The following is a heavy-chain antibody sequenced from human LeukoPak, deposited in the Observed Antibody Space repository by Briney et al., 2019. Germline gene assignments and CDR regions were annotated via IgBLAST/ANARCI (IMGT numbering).Heavy chain of an antibody. Sequence: ASVKVSCKASGYTFTSYYMHWVRQAPGQGLEWMGIINPSGGSTSYAQKFQGRVTMTRDTSKNQFSLKLSSVTAADTAVYYCARHKVRDSSDDYYGMDVWGQGTTVTVSS. CDR3: ARHKVRDSSDDYYGMDV. V-gene: IGHV1-46*01. CDR2: INPSGGST. CDR1: GYTFTSYY. D-gene: IGHD6-19*01. J-gene: IGHJ6*02.